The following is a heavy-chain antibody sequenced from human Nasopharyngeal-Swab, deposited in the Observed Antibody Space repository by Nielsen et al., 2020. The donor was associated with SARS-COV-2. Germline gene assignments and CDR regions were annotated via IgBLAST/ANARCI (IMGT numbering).Heavy chain of an antibody. V-gene: IGHV7-4-1*02. CDR2: INTNTGNP. D-gene: IGHD2-8*01. Sequence: WVRQAPGQGLEWMGWINTNTGNPTYAQGFTGRFVFSLDTSVSTAYLQISSLKAEDTAVYYYARPNMTTNYGMDVWGQGTTVTVSS. CDR3: ARPNMTTNYGMDV. J-gene: IGHJ6*02.